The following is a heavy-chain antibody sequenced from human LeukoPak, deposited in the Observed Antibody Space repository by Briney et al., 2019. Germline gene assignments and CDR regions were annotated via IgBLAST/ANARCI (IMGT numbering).Heavy chain of an antibody. CDR2: IYYSGST. CDR1: GGSISSYY. D-gene: IGHD2-2*01. J-gene: IGHJ3*02. Sequence: SETLSLTCTVSGGSISSYYWSWIRQPPGKGLEWIGYIYYSGSTNYNPSLKSRVTISVDTSKNQFSLKLSSVTAADTAVYYCARDRVHIVVVPAAIGAFDIWGQGTMVTVSS. V-gene: IGHV4-59*12. CDR3: ARDRVHIVVVPAAIGAFDI.